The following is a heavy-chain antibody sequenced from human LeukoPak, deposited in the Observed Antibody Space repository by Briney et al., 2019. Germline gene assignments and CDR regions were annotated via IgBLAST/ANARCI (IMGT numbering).Heavy chain of an antibody. D-gene: IGHD6-19*01. Sequence: PGGSLRLSCAASGFTFRAYRMYWVRQAPGRGLEWVSDISGGSASIFYADSVKGRFTISRDNAKNSLYLQMNSLRDEDTAVYYCARDGLPVAGTEFDYWGQGTLVTVSS. CDR2: ISGGSASI. CDR1: GFTFRAYR. CDR3: ARDGLPVAGTEFDY. J-gene: IGHJ4*02. V-gene: IGHV3-48*02.